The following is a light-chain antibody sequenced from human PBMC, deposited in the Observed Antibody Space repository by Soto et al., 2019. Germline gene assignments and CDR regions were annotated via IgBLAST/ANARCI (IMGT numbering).Light chain of an antibody. CDR1: SSNIGAGYD. Sequence: QSVLTQPPSVSGAPGQRVTISCTGSSSNIGAGYDVHWYQQLPGTAPKLLIYGNSNRPSGVPDRFSGSKSGTSASLAITGLQAEDEADYYCQTWDTGIHVFGGGTKLTVL. J-gene: IGLJ2*01. CDR2: GNS. CDR3: QTWDTGIHV. V-gene: IGLV1-40*01.